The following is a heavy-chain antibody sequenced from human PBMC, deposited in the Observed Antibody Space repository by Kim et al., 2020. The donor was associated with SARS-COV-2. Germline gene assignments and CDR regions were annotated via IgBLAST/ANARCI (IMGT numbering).Heavy chain of an antibody. CDR2: IYYSGST. Sequence: SETLSLTCTVSGGSISSGGYYWSWIRQHPGKGLEWIGYIYYSGSTYYNPSLKSRVTISVDTSKNQFSLKLSSVTAADTAVYYCARADYYASSGENWFDPWGQGTLVTVSS. V-gene: IGHV4-31*03. J-gene: IGHJ5*02. CDR1: GGSISSGGYY. CDR3: ARADYYASSGENWFDP. D-gene: IGHD3-22*01.